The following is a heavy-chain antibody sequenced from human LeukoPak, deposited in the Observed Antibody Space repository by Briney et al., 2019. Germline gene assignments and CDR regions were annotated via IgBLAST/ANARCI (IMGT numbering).Heavy chain of an antibody. D-gene: IGHD3-3*01. CDR2: IYYSGST. Sequence: SETLSLTCTVSGGSISSYYWSWIRQPPGKGLEWIGYIYYSGSTNYNPSLKSRVTISVDTSKNQFSLKLSSVTAADTAVYYCAGTHYDFWSGYSGHNWFDPWGQGTLVTVSS. CDR1: GGSISSYY. V-gene: IGHV4-59*12. J-gene: IGHJ5*02. CDR3: AGTHYDFWSGYSGHNWFDP.